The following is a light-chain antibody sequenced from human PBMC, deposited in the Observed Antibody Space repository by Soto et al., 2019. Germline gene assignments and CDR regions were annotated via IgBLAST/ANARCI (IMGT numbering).Light chain of an antibody. J-gene: IGKJ5*01. CDR3: QHYDCYPF. Sequence: DIQMTQSPSTLSASVGDRVTITCRTSQSISSWLAWYQQKPGKAPKVLIYDASSLESGVPSRFSGSGSGTEFTLTISSLQPDDFATYYCQHYDCYPFFGHGTRLEIK. CDR1: QSISSW. V-gene: IGKV1-5*01. CDR2: DAS.